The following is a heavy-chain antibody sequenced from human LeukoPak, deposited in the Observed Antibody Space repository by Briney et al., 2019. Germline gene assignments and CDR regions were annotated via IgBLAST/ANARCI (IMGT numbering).Heavy chain of an antibody. D-gene: IGHD3-10*01. J-gene: IGHJ4*02. V-gene: IGHV3-9*01. CDR2: ISWNSGSI. CDR3: AKVGTMVRGAFDY. CDR1: GFTFDDYA. Sequence: GGSLRLSCAASGFTFDDYAMHWVRQAPGKGLEWVSSISWNSGSIGYADSVKGRFTISRDNAKNSLYLQMNSLRAEDTALYYCAKVGTMVRGAFDYWGQGTLVTVSS.